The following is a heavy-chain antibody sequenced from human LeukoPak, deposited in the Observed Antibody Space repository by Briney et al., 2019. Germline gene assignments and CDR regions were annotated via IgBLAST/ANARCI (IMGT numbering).Heavy chain of an antibody. J-gene: IGHJ4*02. V-gene: IGHV3-53*01. CDR3: ARGMISISQPLYFDY. CDR2: IYSGGRT. CDR1: GCTVSSDY. D-gene: IGHD3-9*01. Sequence: GGSLRLSCAASGCTVSSDYMSWVRQAPGKGLEWVSVIYSGGRTYYADSVKGRFTISRDNSKNTLFLQMNSLRAEDTAVYYCARGMISISQPLYFDYWGQGTLVTVSS.